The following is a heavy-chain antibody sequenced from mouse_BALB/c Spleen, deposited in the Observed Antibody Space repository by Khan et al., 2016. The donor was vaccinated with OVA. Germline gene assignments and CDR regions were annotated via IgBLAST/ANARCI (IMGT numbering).Heavy chain of an antibody. V-gene: IGHV3-8*02. CDR1: GDSITTGY. D-gene: IGHD2-14*01. Sequence: MQLEESGPSLVKPSQTLSLTCSVTGDSITTGYWNWIRKFPGNKLEYMGYIIYTGYTYYNPSLKSRISITRHTSNNQYYLQLNSVTDEDTATYYGAESTYRYAFVYWGQGTLVTVSA. CDR2: IIYTGYT. CDR3: AESTYRYAFVY. J-gene: IGHJ3*01.